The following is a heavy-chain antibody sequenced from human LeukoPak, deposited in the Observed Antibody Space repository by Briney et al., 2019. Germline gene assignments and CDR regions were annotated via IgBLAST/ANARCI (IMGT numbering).Heavy chain of an antibody. V-gene: IGHV3-30-3*01. CDR2: ISYDGSNK. CDR3: ARDPRSSGWYDY. J-gene: IGHJ4*02. CDR1: GFTFSSYA. D-gene: IGHD6-19*01. Sequence: PGGSLRLSCAASGFTFSSYAMHWVRQAPGKGLEWVAVISYDGSNKYYADSVKGRFTISRDNSKNTLYLQMNSLRAEDTAVYYCARDPRSSGWYDYWGQGTLVTVSS.